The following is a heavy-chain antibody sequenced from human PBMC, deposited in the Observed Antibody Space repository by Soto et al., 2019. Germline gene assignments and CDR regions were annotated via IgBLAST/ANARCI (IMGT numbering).Heavy chain of an antibody. J-gene: IGHJ4*02. CDR3: ARATVTRVDY. D-gene: IGHD4-17*01. Sequence: QLQLQESGLGLVKPSQTLSLTCAVSGGSISSGGYSWSWIRQPPGKGLEWIGYIYHSGSTYYNPSLKSRVTISVDRSKNQFSLKLSSVTAADTAVYYCARATVTRVDYWGQGTLVTVSS. CDR2: IYHSGST. CDR1: GGSISSGGYS. V-gene: IGHV4-30-2*01.